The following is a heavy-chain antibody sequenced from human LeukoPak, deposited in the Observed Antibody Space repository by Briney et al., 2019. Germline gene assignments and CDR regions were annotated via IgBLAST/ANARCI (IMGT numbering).Heavy chain of an antibody. D-gene: IGHD5-18*01. CDR2: IDTDGSST. CDR1: GFTFSSYW. CDR3: ARTNIGYSYARD. J-gene: IGHJ4*02. V-gene: IGHV3-74*01. Sequence: GGSLRLSCAASGFTFSSYWMFWVRHAPGKGLVWVSRIDTDGSSTLYADSVRGRFTISRDNAKNTLYLQMNSLRAEDTAVYYCARTNIGYSYARDWGQGTLVTVSS.